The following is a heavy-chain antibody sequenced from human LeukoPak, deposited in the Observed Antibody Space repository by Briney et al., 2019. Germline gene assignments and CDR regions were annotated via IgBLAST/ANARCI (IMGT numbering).Heavy chain of an antibody. CDR1: GGTFSSYA. D-gene: IGHD3-22*01. J-gene: IGHJ2*01. CDR2: ISAYNGNT. V-gene: IGHV1-18*01. CDR3: ARDSSVVLITRFDL. Sequence: VASVKVSCKASGGTFSSYAISWVRQAPGQGLEWMGWISAYNGNTNYAQKLQGRVTMTTDTSTSTAYMELRSLRSDDTAVYYCARDSSVVLITRFDLWGRGTLVTVSS.